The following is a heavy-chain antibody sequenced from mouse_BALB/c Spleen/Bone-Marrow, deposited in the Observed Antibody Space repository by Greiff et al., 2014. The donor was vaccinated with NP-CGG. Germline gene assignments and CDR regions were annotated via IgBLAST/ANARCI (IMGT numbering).Heavy chain of an antibody. Sequence: EVKLQESGTVLARPGASVKMSCKASGYSFTSYWMHRVKQRPGQGLEWIGAIYPGNSDTSYNQKFKGKAKLTAVSSASTAYMELSSLTNEDSAVYYCTRSPTMITTYSGAMDYWGQGTSVTVSA. V-gene: IGHV1-5*01. CDR1: GYSFTSYW. D-gene: IGHD2-4*01. CDR2: IYPGNSDT. CDR3: TRSPTMITTYSGAMDY. J-gene: IGHJ4*01.